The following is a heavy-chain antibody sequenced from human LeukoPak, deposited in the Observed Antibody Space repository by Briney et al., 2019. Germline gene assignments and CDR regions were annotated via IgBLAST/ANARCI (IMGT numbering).Heavy chain of an antibody. CDR3: ARARRGHDAFDI. CDR2: ISSSSSYI. D-gene: IGHD3-10*01. V-gene: IGHV3-21*01. Sequence: GGSLRLSCAASGFTFSTYSMNWVRQAPGKGLDWVSSISSSSSYIYYADSVKGRFTISRDNAKNSLFLQMNSLRAEDTAVYYCARARRGHDAFDIWGQGTMVTVSS. J-gene: IGHJ3*02. CDR1: GFTFSTYS.